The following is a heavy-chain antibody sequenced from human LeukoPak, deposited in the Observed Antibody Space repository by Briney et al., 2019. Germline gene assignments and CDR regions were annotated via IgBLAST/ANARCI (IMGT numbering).Heavy chain of an antibody. CDR1: GFTFSGYG. Sequence: PGGSLRLSCAASGFTFSGYGMSWVRQAPGKGLEWVSGISGSGSGTYYADSVKGRFTSSRDNSKNTVYLQMNSLRADDTAVYYCVKGIVGATKFDCWGQGTLVTVSS. CDR3: VKGIVGATKFDC. CDR2: ISGSGSGT. V-gene: IGHV3-23*01. D-gene: IGHD1-26*01. J-gene: IGHJ4*02.